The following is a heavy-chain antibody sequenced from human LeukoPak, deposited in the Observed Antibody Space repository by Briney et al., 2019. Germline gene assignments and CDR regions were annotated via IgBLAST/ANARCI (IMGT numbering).Heavy chain of an antibody. Sequence: SETLSLTCTVSGGSISSYYWSWIRQPPGKGLEWIEYIYYSGSTNYNPSLKSRVTISVDTSKNQFSLKLSSVTAADTAVYYCARTERDGYNGNWGQGTLVTVSS. CDR2: IYYSGST. CDR1: GGSISSYY. D-gene: IGHD5-24*01. V-gene: IGHV4-59*01. CDR3: ARTERDGYNGN. J-gene: IGHJ4*02.